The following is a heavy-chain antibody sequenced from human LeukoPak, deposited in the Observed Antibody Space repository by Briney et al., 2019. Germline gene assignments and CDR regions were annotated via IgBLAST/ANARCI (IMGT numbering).Heavy chain of an antibody. CDR1: GFTFSRHW. CDR3: ARAPAAARPYYFDY. D-gene: IGHD6-6*01. J-gene: IGHJ4*02. Sequence: PGGSLRLSCATSGFTFSRHWMSWVRQAPGKGLEGVAKIKQDGSEKYYVASVKGRFTISRDTAKNSLYLQMNSLRPEDTAVYYSARAPAAARPYYFDYWGQGALVTVSS. CDR2: IKQDGSEK. V-gene: IGHV3-7*01.